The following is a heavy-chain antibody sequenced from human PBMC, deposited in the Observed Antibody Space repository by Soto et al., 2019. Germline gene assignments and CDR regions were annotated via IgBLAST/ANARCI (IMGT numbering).Heavy chain of an antibody. CDR3: ARDAGSLDY. J-gene: IGHJ4*02. CDR2: INAEDGKT. Sequence: GASVDVCCAVSGYGLTEFSSRWVHQAPGKGLEWMGGINAEDGKTNYAQKFQGRVTITRDTSASTAYMELSSLRSEETDESYCARDAGSLDYWGQGTLVTVSS. D-gene: IGHD3-10*01. CDR1: GYGLTEFS. V-gene: IGHV1-24*01.